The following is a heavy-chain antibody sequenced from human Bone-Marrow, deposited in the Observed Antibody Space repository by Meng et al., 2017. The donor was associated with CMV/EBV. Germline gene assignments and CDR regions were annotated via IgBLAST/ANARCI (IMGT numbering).Heavy chain of an antibody. Sequence: ASLKVSCKASLYTFTGYYMHWVRQAPGQGLEWMGWINPNSGGTNYAQKFKGRVTMTRDTSISTAYMELSRLRSDDTAVYYCAVADIVVVPAASESTGRVYYYGMEVWGQGKKVTVSS. D-gene: IGHD2-2*01. CDR3: AVADIVVVPAASESTGRVYYYGMEV. CDR1: LYTFTGYY. J-gene: IGHJ6*02. V-gene: IGHV1-2*02. CDR2: INPNSGGT.